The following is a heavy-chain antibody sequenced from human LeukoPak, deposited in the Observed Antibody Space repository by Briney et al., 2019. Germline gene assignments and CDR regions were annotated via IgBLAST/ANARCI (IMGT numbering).Heavy chain of an antibody. CDR1: GGSFSGYY. V-gene: IGHV4-34*01. CDR3: ARRRRWLQSHFDY. Sequence: SETLSLTCAVYGGSFSGYYWSWIRQPPGKGLEWIGEINHSGSTNYNPSLKSRVTISVDTSKNQFSLKLSSVTAADTAVYYCARRRRWLQSHFDYWDQGTLVTVSS. CDR2: INHSGST. J-gene: IGHJ4*02. D-gene: IGHD5-24*01.